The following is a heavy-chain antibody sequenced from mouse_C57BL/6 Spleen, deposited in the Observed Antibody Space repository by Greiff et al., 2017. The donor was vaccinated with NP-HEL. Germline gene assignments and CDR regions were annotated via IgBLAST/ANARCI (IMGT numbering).Heavy chain of an antibody. V-gene: IGHV1-54*01. D-gene: IGHD1-1*01. J-gene: IGHJ2*01. CDR1: GYAFTNYL. CDR2: INPGSGGT. Sequence: QVQLQQSGAELVRPGTSVKVSCKASGYAFTNYLIEWVKQRPGQGLEWIGVINPGSGGTNYNEKFKGKATLTADKSSSTAYMQLSSLTSEDSAVYCCARTVVARRENYCDYWGQGTTLTVSS. CDR3: ARTVVARRENYCDY.